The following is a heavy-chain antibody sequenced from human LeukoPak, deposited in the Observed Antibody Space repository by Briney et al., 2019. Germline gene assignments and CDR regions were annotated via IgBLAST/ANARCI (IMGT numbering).Heavy chain of an antibody. CDR3: TTMGGYSSGWLLDY. D-gene: IGHD6-19*01. Sequence: MAGGSLRLSCAASGFTLSNAWMSWVRQAPGKGLEWVGRIKTKTEGGTTEYAAPVKGRFTISRDDSKNTLYLQMNSLKTEDTAVYYCTTMGGYSSGWLLDYWGQGTLVTVSS. CDR2: IKTKTEGGTT. V-gene: IGHV3-15*01. CDR1: GFTLSNAW. J-gene: IGHJ4*02.